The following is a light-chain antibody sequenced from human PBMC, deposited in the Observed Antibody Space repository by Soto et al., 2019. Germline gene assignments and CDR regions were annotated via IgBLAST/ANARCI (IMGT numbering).Light chain of an antibody. J-gene: IGKJ4*01. CDR3: QKYDRAPFT. V-gene: IGKV1-27*01. CDR1: RGISND. CDR2: SAS. Sequence: DIQMTQSPSSLSASVGDRVTITCRASRGISNDLAWYQQKPGKVPKLLIHSASILHSGVPSRFSGRGSGTDFTLTISSLQPEDGASYYCQKYDRAPFTFGGGTKVGIK.